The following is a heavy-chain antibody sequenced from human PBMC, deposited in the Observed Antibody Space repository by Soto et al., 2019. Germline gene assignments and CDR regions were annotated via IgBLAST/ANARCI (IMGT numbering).Heavy chain of an antibody. CDR3: AKVNSIVGAGQHYY. D-gene: IGHD3-10*01. CDR1: GFTFTTYA. V-gene: IGHV3-23*01. Sequence: EVQLLESGGGLVQPGGSLRLSCAASGFTFTTYAMSWVRQPPGQGLEWVAGISSSGDIPYYADSVKGRFTISRDQSKNTVYLQMNSLRAEDKALYYCAKVNSIVGAGQHYYWGQGTRVSVSS. J-gene: IGHJ4*02. CDR2: ISSSGDIP.